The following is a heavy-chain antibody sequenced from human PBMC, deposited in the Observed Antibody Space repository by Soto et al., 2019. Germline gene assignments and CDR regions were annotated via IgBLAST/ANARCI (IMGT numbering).Heavy chain of an antibody. V-gene: IGHV1-18*01. CDR1: GYNFTRYG. CDR3: ARDSSSGYFDSSDYPTGFDF. CDR2: ISGSNDDT. D-gene: IGHD3-22*01. Sequence: QVQLVQSGAEVKKPGASVKVSCKTSGYNFTRYGFSWVRQAPGQGLEWMGWISGSNDDTNYAQKFRDRVTMTKDTPTSTPYMELRSLRSDDTAVYYCARDSSSGYFDSSDYPTGFDFWGQGTLVTVSS. J-gene: IGHJ4*02.